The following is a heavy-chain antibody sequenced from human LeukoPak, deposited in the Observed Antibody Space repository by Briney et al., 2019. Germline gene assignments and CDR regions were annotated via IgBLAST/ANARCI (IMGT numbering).Heavy chain of an antibody. D-gene: IGHD6-13*01. CDR2: IYYSGST. CDR1: GGSISSYY. J-gene: IGHJ1*01. V-gene: IGHV4-59*01. Sequence: PSETLSPTCTVSGGSISSYYWSWIRQPPGQGLEWIGYIYYSGSTNYNPSLKSRVTISVDTSKNQFSLKLSSVTAADTAVYYCAKASGSSWPEYFQHWGKGTLVTVSS. CDR3: AKASGSSWPEYFQH.